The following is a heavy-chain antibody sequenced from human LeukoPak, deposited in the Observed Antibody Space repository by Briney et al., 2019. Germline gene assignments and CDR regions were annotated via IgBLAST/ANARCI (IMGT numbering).Heavy chain of an antibody. V-gene: IGHV4-34*01. CDR3: ARAKGIAAP. CDR2: INHSGST. Sequence: SETLSLTCAVCGGSFSGYYWSWIRQPPGKGLEWIGEINHSGSTNYNPSLKSRVTISVDTSKNQFSLKLSSVTAADTAVYYCARAKGIAAPWGQGTLVTVSS. J-gene: IGHJ5*02. D-gene: IGHD6-13*01. CDR1: GGSFSGYY.